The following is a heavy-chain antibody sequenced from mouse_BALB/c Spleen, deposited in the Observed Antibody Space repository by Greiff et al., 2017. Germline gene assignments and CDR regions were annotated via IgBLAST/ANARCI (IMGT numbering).Heavy chain of an antibody. D-gene: IGHD2-14*01. V-gene: IGHV1-63*02. Sequence: VQLQQSGAELVRPGTSVKISCKASGYTFTNYWLGWVKQRPGHGLEWIGDIYPGGGYTNYNEKFKGKATLTADTSSSTAYMQLSSLTSEDSAVYFCAIYYRYDDYAMDYWGQGTSVTVSS. J-gene: IGHJ4*01. CDR3: AIYYRYDDYAMDY. CDR2: IYPGGGYT. CDR1: GYTFTNYW.